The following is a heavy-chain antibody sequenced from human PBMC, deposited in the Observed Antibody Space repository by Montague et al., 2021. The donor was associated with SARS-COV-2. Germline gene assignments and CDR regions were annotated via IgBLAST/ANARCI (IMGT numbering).Heavy chain of an antibody. CDR2: ISWNSGSI. D-gene: IGHD3-10*01. V-gene: IGHV3-9*01. CDR1: GFTFDDYA. Sequence: SVRLSCLASGFTFDDYAMHWVRQAPGKGLEWVSGISWNSGSIGYXDSVKGRFTISRDNAKNSLYLQMNSLRAEDTALYYCAKLGRLLWFGVDNAFDIWGQGTMVTVSS. CDR3: AKLGRLLWFGVDNAFDI. J-gene: IGHJ3*02.